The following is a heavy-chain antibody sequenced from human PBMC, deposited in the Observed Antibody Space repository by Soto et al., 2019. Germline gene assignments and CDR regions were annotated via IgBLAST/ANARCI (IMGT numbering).Heavy chain of an antibody. D-gene: IGHD4-17*01. CDR1: GFTFSSYW. CDR3: AREPEDYGDYWFDY. Sequence: GGSLRLSCAASGFTFSSYWMHWVRQAPGKGLVWVSRINSDGSSTSYADSVKGRFTISRDNAKNTLYLQMNSLRAEDTAVYYCAREPEDYGDYWFDYWGQGTLVTVSS. J-gene: IGHJ4*02. V-gene: IGHV3-74*01. CDR2: INSDGSST.